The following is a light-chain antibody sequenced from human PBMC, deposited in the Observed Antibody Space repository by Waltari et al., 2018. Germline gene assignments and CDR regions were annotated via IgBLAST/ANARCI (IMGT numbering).Light chain of an antibody. J-gene: IGLJ3*02. V-gene: IGLV3-21*02. CDR1: NIGSKN. CDR3: QVWDRSSDQWV. Sequence: YALIQPPSVSVAPGQTARITCGGNNIGSKNVHWYQQKPGLAPVLVVYDDTERPSGSPARFSGSNSGNTAALTIFRVEVGDEADYYCQVWDRSSDQWVFGGGTKLTVV. CDR2: DDT.